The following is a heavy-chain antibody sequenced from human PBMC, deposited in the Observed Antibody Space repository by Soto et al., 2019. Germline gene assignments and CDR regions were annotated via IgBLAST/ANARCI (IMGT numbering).Heavy chain of an antibody. D-gene: IGHD6-19*01. CDR3: ARNANFNSSGWYVEAFDI. CDR1: GYSSSSSNW. Sequence: QVQLQESGPGLVKPSDTLSLTCAVSGYSSSSSNWWGWIRQPPGKGLEWIGYIYYSGSTYYNPSLKSRVTMSVDTSKNQFSLKLSSVTAVDTAVYYCARNANFNSSGWYVEAFDIWGQGTMVTVSS. CDR2: IYYSGST. J-gene: IGHJ3*02. V-gene: IGHV4-28*01.